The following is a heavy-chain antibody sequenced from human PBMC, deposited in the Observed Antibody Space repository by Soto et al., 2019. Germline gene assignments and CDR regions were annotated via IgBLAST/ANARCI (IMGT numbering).Heavy chain of an antibody. D-gene: IGHD3-9*01. CDR3: AKDPTYDILTGSNY. CDR2: ISGSGGST. Sequence: GSLTLSCAASGFTFSSYAMSWVRQAPGKGLEWVSAISGSGGSTYYADSVKGRFTISRDNSKNTLYLQMNSLRAEDTAVYYCAKDPTYDILTGSNYWGQGTLVTVSS. J-gene: IGHJ4*02. V-gene: IGHV3-23*01. CDR1: GFTFSSYA.